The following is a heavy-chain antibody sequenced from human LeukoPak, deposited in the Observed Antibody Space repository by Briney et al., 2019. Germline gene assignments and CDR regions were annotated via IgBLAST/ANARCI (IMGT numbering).Heavy chain of an antibody. CDR3: AREAIYYPNWIAP. D-gene: IGHD1-26*01. CDR2: IYTGGNT. Sequence: GGSLRLSCAGSGITASSNYMSWVRQAPGKGLEWVSVIYTGGNTYYADSVKGRFTISRDNSKNTLYLQMNSLRAEDTSVYYCAREAIYYPNWIAPWGQGSLVTVSS. CDR1: GITASSNY. J-gene: IGHJ5*02. V-gene: IGHV3-66*01.